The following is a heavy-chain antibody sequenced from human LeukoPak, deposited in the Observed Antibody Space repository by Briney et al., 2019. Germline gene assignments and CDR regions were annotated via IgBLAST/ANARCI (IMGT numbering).Heavy chain of an antibody. CDR3: ARGCTSTSCYDY. V-gene: IGHV3-7*01. J-gene: IGHJ4*02. Sequence: PGGSLRLSCTASGFTFRRYWMSWVRQAPGKGLEWVANINEDGNKKYYVDFVRGRFTISRDNTKNSLYLQMNSLRAEDSAVYYCARGCTSTSCYDYWGQGTLVTVSS. D-gene: IGHD2-2*01. CDR2: INEDGNKK. CDR1: GFTFRRYW.